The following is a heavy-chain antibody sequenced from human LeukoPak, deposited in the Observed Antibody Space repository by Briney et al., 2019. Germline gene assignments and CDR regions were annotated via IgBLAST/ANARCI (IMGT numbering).Heavy chain of an antibody. Sequence: ASVTVSCKASGYTFTSYYMHWVRQAPGQGLEWMGIINPSGGSTSYAQKFQGRVTMTRDTSTSTVYMELSSLRAEDTAVYYSARNEGRQQLVHPFDYWGQGTLVTVSS. J-gene: IGHJ4*02. CDR2: INPSGGST. CDR1: GYTFTSYY. D-gene: IGHD6-13*01. V-gene: IGHV1-46*01. CDR3: ARNEGRQQLVHPFDY.